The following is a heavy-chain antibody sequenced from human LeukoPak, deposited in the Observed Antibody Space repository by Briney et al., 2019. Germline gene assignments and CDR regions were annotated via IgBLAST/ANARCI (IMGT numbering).Heavy chain of an antibody. D-gene: IGHD2-2*01. CDR1: GFTFSAYA. CDR3: ARARTIDCSGTSCRRFDP. J-gene: IGHJ5*02. CDR2: ISDDGNIV. V-gene: IGHV3-30*04. Sequence: GRSLRLSCAASGFTFSAYAMHWVRQAPGKGLEWMAVISDDGNIVHYVDSVKGRFTISRDNSKNTLYLQMNSLRAEDTAVYYCARARTIDCSGTSCRRFDPWGQGTLVTVSS.